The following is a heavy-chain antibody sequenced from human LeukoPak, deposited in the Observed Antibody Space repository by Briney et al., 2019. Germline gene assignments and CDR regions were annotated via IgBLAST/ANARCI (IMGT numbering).Heavy chain of an antibody. D-gene: IGHD3-22*01. V-gene: IGHV3-23*01. J-gene: IGHJ4*02. CDR3: AKGSYYDSSGSFYFDY. CDR2: ISGSGDNT. CDR1: GFTFSSYA. Sequence: QPGGSLRLSCAASGFTFSSYAMSWVRQAPGKGLEWVSGISGSGDNTYYADSVKGRFTISRDNSKNTLYVQVNSLGTEDTAAYYCAKGSYYDSSGSFYFDYWGRGTLVTVSS.